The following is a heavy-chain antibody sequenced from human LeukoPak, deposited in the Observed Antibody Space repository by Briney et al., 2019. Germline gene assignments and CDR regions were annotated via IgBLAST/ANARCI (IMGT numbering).Heavy chain of an antibody. CDR2: MYPNSGNT. V-gene: IGHV1-8*01. J-gene: IGHJ6*02. Sequence: ASVKVSCKASGYTFTSYDINWVRQATGQGLEWMGWMYPNSGNTGYAQKFQGRVTMTRNTSISTAYMELSSLRSEDTAVYYCARGPPYDFWSGYYSHSYYYYGMDVWGQGTTVTVSS. CDR1: GYTFTSYD. D-gene: IGHD3-3*01. CDR3: ARGPPYDFWSGYYSHSYYYYGMDV.